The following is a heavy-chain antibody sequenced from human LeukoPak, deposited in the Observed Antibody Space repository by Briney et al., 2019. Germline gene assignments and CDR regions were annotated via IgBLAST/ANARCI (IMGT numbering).Heavy chain of an antibody. D-gene: IGHD1-1*01. CDR2: IYYSGST. CDR3: VRENGERYYYYMEV. J-gene: IGHJ6*03. CDR1: GVSISSYY. V-gene: IGHV4-59*01. Sequence: PSETLSPTRTVSGVSISSYYWSWVRQPPGKGLAWIGYIYYSGSTNYNPSLKTRVTISQDTSKNQFSLNLSSVSAPETAVFFIVRENGERYYYYMEVFGEGAPVTVSS.